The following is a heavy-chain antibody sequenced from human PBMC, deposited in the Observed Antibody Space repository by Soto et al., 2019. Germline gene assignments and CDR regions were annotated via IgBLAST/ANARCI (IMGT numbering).Heavy chain of an antibody. CDR1: GFTFSSYW. Sequence: EVQLVESGGDLVQPGGSRRLSCDASGFTFSSYWMHWVRQAPGKELVWVSRIKGDGSSTNSADSLQGRFTISRDNAKCTLYLQINSLRAEDTAVYYCARGKTTGYALDVWGQGTAVPVSS. D-gene: IGHD3-9*01. J-gene: IGHJ6*02. V-gene: IGHV3-74*01. CDR3: ARGKTTGYALDV. CDR2: IKGDGSST.